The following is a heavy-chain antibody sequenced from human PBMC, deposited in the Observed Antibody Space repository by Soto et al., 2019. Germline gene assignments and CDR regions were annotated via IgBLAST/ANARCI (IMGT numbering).Heavy chain of an antibody. CDR1: GFTFDKYA. D-gene: IGHD2-15*01. CDR3: AIDVGGPFPSNMDV. J-gene: IGHJ6*02. V-gene: IGHV3-64*01. Sequence: EVQVVETGGGLVQPGGSLRLSCAASGFTFDKYAMHWVRRAPGKGLEYVSAITSVGISTYYAQSVKGRFTISRDNSNNTLYLQMGSLQPEDTAVYYCAIDVGGPFPSNMDVWGQGTKVTVSS. CDR2: ITSVGIST.